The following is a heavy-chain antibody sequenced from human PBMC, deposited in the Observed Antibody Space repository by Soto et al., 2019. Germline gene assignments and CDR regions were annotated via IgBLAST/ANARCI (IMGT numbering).Heavy chain of an antibody. V-gene: IGHV3-11*01. Sequence: GGSLRLSCAASGFTFSDYYMSWIRQAPGKGLEWVSYISSSGSTIYYADSVKGRFTISRDNAKNSLYLQMNSLRAEDTAVYYCARLYCSSTSCYPYYFDYWGQGTLVTVSS. D-gene: IGHD2-2*01. CDR3: ARLYCSSTSCYPYYFDY. J-gene: IGHJ4*02. CDR1: GFTFSDYY. CDR2: ISSSGSTI.